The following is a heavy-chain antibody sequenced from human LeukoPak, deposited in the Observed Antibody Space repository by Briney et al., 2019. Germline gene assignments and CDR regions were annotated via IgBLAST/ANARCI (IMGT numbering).Heavy chain of an antibody. V-gene: IGHV3-64*02. CDR3: ARWGGYCSGGSCYFDY. CDR1: GFTFNSYA. J-gene: IGHJ4*02. Sequence: PGGSLRLSCAASGFTFNSYAMHWVRQAPGKGLEYVSAISSNGGSTYYADSVKGRFTISRDNSKNTLYLQMGSLRAEDMAVYYCARWGGYCSGGSCYFDYWGQGTLVTVSS. D-gene: IGHD2-15*01. CDR2: ISSNGGST.